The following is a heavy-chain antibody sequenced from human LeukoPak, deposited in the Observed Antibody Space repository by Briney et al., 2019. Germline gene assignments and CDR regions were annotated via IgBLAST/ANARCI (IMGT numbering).Heavy chain of an antibody. CDR2: INPSGGST. D-gene: IGHD3-10*01. Sequence: ASEKVSCKASGYTFTSYYMHWVRQAPGQGLEWMGIINPSGGSTSYAQKFQGRVTMTRDTSTSTVYMELSSLRSEDTAVYYCARVRAYYYGSGRYGMDVWGKGTTVTVSS. CDR3: ARVRAYYYGSGRYGMDV. J-gene: IGHJ6*04. CDR1: GYTFTSYY. V-gene: IGHV1-46*01.